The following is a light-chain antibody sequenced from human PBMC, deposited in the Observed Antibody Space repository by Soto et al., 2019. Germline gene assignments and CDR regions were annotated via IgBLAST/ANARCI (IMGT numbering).Light chain of an antibody. J-gene: IGKJ1*01. CDR2: GAS. CDR1: QNVSSN. Sequence: EIVMTQSPATLSVSPGERATLSCRASQNVSSNLAWYQQKPGQAPRLLIYGASTRATGIPARFSGSGSGTDFTLTISSLQSEDFAVYYCQQYTNWPPWTFGQGTKVEIK. CDR3: QQYTNWPPWT. V-gene: IGKV3-15*01.